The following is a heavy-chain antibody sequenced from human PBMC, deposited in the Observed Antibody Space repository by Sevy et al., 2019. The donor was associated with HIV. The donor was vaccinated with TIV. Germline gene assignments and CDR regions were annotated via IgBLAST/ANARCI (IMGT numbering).Heavy chain of an antibody. V-gene: IGHV3-7*01. Sequence: GGSLRLSCAASGFTFSSYWMSWVRQAPGKGLEWVANIKQDGSEKYYVDSVKGRFTISRDNAKNSLYLQMNSLRAEDTAVCYCARVVEGYDFWSGYSTKGWFDPWGQGTLVTVSS. D-gene: IGHD3-3*01. CDR3: ARVVEGYDFWSGYSTKGWFDP. CDR1: GFTFSSYW. CDR2: IKQDGSEK. J-gene: IGHJ5*02.